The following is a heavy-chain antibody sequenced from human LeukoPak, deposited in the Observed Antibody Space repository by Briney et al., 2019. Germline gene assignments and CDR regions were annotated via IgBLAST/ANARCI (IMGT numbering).Heavy chain of an antibody. V-gene: IGHV3-30*02. CDR1: GFTFSSHG. CDR3: AKVLTIAAAGTDWFDP. D-gene: IGHD6-13*01. Sequence: GGSLRLSCAASGFTFSSHGMHWVRQAPGKGLEWVAFIRYDGSNKYYADSVKGRFTISRDNSKNTLYLQMNSLRAEDTAVYYCAKVLTIAAAGTDWFDPWGQGTLVTVSS. CDR2: IRYDGSNK. J-gene: IGHJ5*02.